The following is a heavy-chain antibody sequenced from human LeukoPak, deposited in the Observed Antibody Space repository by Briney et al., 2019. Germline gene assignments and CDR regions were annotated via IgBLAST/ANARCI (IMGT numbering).Heavy chain of an antibody. J-gene: IGHJ4*02. CDR1: GFTFSSYW. V-gene: IGHV3-74*03. Sequence: GGSLRLAWAASGFTFSSYWMHWVRQAPGKGLGWVSRINSDGSSTMYADSAKGRFTISRDNAKNTLYLQMNSLRAEDTAVYYCARVEFGELSPYFDYWGQGTLVTVSS. CDR3: ARVEFGELSPYFDY. CDR2: INSDGSST. D-gene: IGHD3-10*01.